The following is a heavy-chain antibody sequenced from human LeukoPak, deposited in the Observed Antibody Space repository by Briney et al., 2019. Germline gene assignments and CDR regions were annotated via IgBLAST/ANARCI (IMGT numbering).Heavy chain of an antibody. D-gene: IGHD2-15*01. CDR1: GFTFSDHY. CDR2: TKNKVNSYTT. J-gene: IGHJ4*02. V-gene: IGHV3-72*01. Sequence: PGGSLRLSCAASGFTFSDHYMDWVRQAPGKGLEWVGRTKNKVNSYTTEYAASVRGRFTISRDDSNNSLYLQMNSLKTEDTAVYYCARAYCSGGSCYGVDYWGSGTLVTVSS. CDR3: ARAYCSGGSCYGVDY.